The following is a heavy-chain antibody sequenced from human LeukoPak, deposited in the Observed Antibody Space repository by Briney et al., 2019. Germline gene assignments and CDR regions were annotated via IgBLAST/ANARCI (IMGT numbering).Heavy chain of an antibody. V-gene: IGHV3-13*01. J-gene: IGHJ3*02. Sequence: GGSLRLSCAASGFTFSSYDMHWVRQATGKGLEWVSAIGTAGDTYYPGSVKGRFTISRENAKNSLYLQMNSLRAEDTAVYYCARAMAEDDAFDIWGQGTMVTVSS. CDR1: GFTFSSYD. CDR3: ARAMAEDDAFDI. CDR2: IGTAGDT. D-gene: IGHD5-24*01.